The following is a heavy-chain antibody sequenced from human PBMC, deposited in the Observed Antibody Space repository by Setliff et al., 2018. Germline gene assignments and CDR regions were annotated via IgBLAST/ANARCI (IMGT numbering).Heavy chain of an antibody. CDR3: ANMGGVIRGYYGSESYSYFDY. CDR1: GGSFSGFY. D-gene: IGHD3-10*01. CDR2: INHSGGI. Sequence: SETLSLTCAVYGGSFSGFYWPWIRQSPGKGLEWIGEINHSGGIDYNPSLKSRVTISVDTSKNQFSLKLMSVTAADTAVYYCANMGGVIRGYYGSESYSYFDYWGQGILVTV. V-gene: IGHV4-34*01. J-gene: IGHJ4*02.